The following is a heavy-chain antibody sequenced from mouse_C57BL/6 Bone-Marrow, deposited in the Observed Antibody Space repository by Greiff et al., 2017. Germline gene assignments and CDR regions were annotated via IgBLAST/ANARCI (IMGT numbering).Heavy chain of an antibody. V-gene: IGHV2-9-1*01. CDR2: IWTGGGT. J-gene: IGHJ4*01. CDR1: GFSLTSYA. Sequence: VKLMESGPGLVAPSQSLSITCTVSGFSLTSYAISWVRQPPGKGLEWLGVIWTGGGTNYNSALKSRLSISKDNSKSQVFLKMNSLQTDDTARYYCATSVPGRYYTMDYWGQGTSVTVSS. CDR3: ATSVPGRYYTMDY.